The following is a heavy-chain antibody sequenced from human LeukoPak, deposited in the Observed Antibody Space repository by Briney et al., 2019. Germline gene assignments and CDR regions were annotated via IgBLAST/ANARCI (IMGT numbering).Heavy chain of an antibody. D-gene: IGHD4-17*01. CDR3: ARQRAGFTVTTSDY. V-gene: IGHV3-48*01. CDR1: GFIFTSYS. CDR2: ISSSSSTI. J-gene: IGHJ4*02. Sequence: GGSLRLSCAASGFIFTSYSMNWVRQAPGKGLEWVSYISSSSSTIYYADSVKGRFTISRDNAKNSLYLQMNSLRAEDTAVYYCARQRAGFTVTTSDYWGQGTLVTVSS.